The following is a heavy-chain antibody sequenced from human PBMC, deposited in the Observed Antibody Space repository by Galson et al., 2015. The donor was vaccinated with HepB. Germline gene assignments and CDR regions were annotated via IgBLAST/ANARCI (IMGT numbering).Heavy chain of an antibody. Sequence: ETLSLTCTVSGGSISSSSYYWGWIRQPPGKGLEWIGSIYYSGSTYYNPSLKSRVTISVDTSKNQFSLKLSSVTAADTAVYYCARPHSGYDFALDYWGQGTLVTVSS. D-gene: IGHD5-12*01. CDR1: GGSISSSSYY. V-gene: IGHV4-39*01. CDR2: IYYSGST. CDR3: ARPHSGYDFALDY. J-gene: IGHJ4*02.